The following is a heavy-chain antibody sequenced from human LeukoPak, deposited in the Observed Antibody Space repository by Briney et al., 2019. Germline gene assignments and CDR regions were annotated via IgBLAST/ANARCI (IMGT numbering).Heavy chain of an antibody. CDR1: GYSFTNYW. V-gene: IGHV5-51*01. J-gene: IGHJ5*02. Sequence: GESLKISCKGSGYSFTNYWIGWVRQMPGKGLEWMGIIYPGDSDTRYSPSFQGQVTISADKSISTAYLQWSSLKASDTAMYYCARGNDYYDSSGRPAPFDPWGQGTLVTVSS. CDR2: IYPGDSDT. CDR3: ARGNDYYDSSGRPAPFDP. D-gene: IGHD3-22*01.